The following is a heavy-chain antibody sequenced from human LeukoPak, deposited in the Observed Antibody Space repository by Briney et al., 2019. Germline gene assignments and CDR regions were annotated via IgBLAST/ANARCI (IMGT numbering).Heavy chain of an antibody. J-gene: IGHJ4*02. CDR3: ARDGTSTDDY. CDR1: GYTFTNYG. V-gene: IGHV1-18*01. Sequence: GESLKISCKASGYTFTNYGISWVRQAPGQGLEWMGWVSGNNDITNYAQKFQGRVTMTTDTSTTTAYMELRSLRPDDTAVYYCARDGTSTDDYWGQGTLVTVSS. CDR2: VSGNNDIT. D-gene: IGHD2-2*01.